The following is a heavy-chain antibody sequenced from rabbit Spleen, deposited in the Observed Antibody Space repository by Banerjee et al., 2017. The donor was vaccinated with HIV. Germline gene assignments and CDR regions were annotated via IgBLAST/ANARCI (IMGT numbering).Heavy chain of an antibody. V-gene: IGHV1S45*01. CDR3: ARDTGSSFSSYGMDL. D-gene: IGHD8-1*01. CDR1: GFSFSSSYW. Sequence: QEQLVESGGGLVQPEGSLTLTCTVSGFSFSSSYWICWVRQAPGKGLEWIACIYAGSSGNTYYASWAKGRFTISKSSSTTVTLQMTSLTVADTATYFCARDTGSSFSSYGMDLWGQGTLVTVS. CDR2: IYAGSSGNT. J-gene: IGHJ6*01.